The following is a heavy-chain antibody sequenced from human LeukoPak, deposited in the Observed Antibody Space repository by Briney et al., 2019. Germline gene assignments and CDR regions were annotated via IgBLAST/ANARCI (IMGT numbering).Heavy chain of an antibody. V-gene: IGHV3-21*01. CDR1: GFTFSTYN. D-gene: IGHD5-18*01. CDR2: ITRSSGNM. CDR3: ARRGYTYGYDY. Sequence: PGESLRLSCAASGFTFSTYNMNWVRQAPGKGLEWVSSITRSSGNMYYADSVKGRFTISRDNAKNSLYLQMNSLRAEDTAVYYCARRGYTYGYDYWGQGTLVTVSS. J-gene: IGHJ4*02.